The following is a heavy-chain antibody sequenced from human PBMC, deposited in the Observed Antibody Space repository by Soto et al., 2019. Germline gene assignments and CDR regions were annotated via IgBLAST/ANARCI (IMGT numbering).Heavy chain of an antibody. CDR1: RYSFAGYW. J-gene: IGHJ3*01. V-gene: IGHV5-51*01. CDR2: IYPGDSDT. Sequence: GESLKISCKGSRYSFAGYWIGWVRQMPGKGLDWMGVIYPGDSDTRYSPSFHGQVTISADKSISTAYLQWSSLKAWDTAMYFCARLPGVRGVFDGFNVWGQGTMVTVSS. CDR3: ARLPGVRGVFDGFNV. D-gene: IGHD3-10*01.